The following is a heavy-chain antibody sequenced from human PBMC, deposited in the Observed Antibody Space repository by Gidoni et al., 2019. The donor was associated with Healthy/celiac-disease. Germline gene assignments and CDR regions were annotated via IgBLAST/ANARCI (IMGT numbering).Heavy chain of an antibody. CDR2: IRSKANSYAT. CDR3: TRHHSPPVAIFGVAPDYYYYYMDV. J-gene: IGHJ6*03. V-gene: IGHV3-73*01. D-gene: IGHD3-3*01. Sequence: EWVGRIRSKANSYATAYAASVKGRFTISRDDSKNTAYLQMNSLKTEDTAVYYCTRHHSPPVAIFGVAPDYYYYYMDVWGKGTTVTVSS.